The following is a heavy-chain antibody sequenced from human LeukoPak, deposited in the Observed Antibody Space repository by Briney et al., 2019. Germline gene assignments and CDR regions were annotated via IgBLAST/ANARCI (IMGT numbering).Heavy chain of an antibody. CDR1: GYTLTELS. CDR2: FDPEDGET. Sequence: ASVKVSCKVSGYTLTELSMHWVRQAPGKGLEWMGGFDPEDGETIYAQKSQGRVTMTEDTSTDTAYMELSSLRSEDTAVYYCATGAWGVVVPAVNYWGQGTLVTVSS. J-gene: IGHJ4*02. D-gene: IGHD2-2*01. V-gene: IGHV1-24*01. CDR3: ATGAWGVVVPAVNY.